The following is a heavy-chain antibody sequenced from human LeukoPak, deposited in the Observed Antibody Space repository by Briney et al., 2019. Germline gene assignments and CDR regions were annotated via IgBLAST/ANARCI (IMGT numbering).Heavy chain of an antibody. J-gene: IGHJ4*02. CDR2: INWNGGNT. Sequence: GGSLRLSCAASGFTFGDYGMSWVRQAPGKGLEWVSSINWNGGNTAYADSVKGRFTISRDTAKDSLYLQLNSLRAEDTALYYCARDRGWLQYIDYWGQGTLVTVSS. D-gene: IGHD5-24*01. CDR3: ARDRGWLQYIDY. CDR1: GFTFGDYG. V-gene: IGHV3-20*04.